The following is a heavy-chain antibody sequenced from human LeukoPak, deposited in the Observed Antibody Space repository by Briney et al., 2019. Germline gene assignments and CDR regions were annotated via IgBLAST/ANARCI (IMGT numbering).Heavy chain of an antibody. J-gene: IGHJ4*02. V-gene: IGHV3-23*01. CDR1: GFTFSSYA. CDR3: AKDRARQWLVPLDY. D-gene: IGHD6-19*01. Sequence: GGSLRLSCAASGFTFSSYAMSWVRKAPGKGLEWVSVISGSGGSTYYADSVKGRFTISRDNSKNTLYLQMNSLRAEDTAVYYCAKDRARQWLVPLDYWGQGTLVTVSS. CDR2: ISGSGGST.